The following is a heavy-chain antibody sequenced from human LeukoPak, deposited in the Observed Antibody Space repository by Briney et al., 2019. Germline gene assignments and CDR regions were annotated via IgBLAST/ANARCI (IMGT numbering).Heavy chain of an antibody. V-gene: IGHV1-69*13. CDR3: ARGVTMIVVGNDAFDI. CDR1: GGTFSSYA. CDR2: IIPIFGTA. D-gene: IGHD3-22*01. J-gene: IGHJ3*02. Sequence: SVKVSCTASGGTFSSYAISWVRQAPGQGLEWMGGIIPIFGTANYAQKFQGRVTITADESTSTAYMELSSLRSEDTAVYYCARGVTMIVVGNDAFDIWGQGTMVTVSS.